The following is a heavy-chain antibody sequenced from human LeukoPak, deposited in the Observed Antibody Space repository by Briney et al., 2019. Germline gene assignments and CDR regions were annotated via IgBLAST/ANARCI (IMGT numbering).Heavy chain of an antibody. Sequence: SETLSLTCTVSGGSISSYYWSWIRQPPGKGLEWIGYIYYSGSTNYNPSLKSRVTISVDTSKNQFSLKLSSVTAADTAVYYCARAVWYCSSTSCSTDNWFDPWGQGTLVTVSS. CDR2: IYYSGST. D-gene: IGHD2-2*01. J-gene: IGHJ5*02. CDR3: ARAVWYCSSTSCSTDNWFDP. V-gene: IGHV4-59*01. CDR1: GGSISSYY.